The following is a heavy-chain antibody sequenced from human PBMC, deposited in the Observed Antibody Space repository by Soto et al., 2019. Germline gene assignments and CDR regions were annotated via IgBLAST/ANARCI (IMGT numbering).Heavy chain of an antibody. Sequence: ASVKVSCKASGYTFTSYGINWVRQAPGEGLKWMGWISAYNGNTNFAQKFQGRVTITADKSTSTAYMELSSLRSEDTAVYYCASYTYYDYVWGSYRFCYWGQGTLVTVSS. V-gene: IGHV1-18*01. CDR2: ISAYNGNT. CDR3: ASYTYYDYVWGSYRFCY. J-gene: IGHJ4*02. D-gene: IGHD3-16*01. CDR1: GYTFTSYG.